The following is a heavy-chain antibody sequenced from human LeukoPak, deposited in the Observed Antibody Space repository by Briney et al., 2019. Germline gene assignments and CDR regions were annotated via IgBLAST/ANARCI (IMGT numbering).Heavy chain of an antibody. Sequence: GGSLRLSCSGSGFTFSTYAFHWVRQAPGKGLEYVSAISSNGGSTFYADSVKGRFTISRDNSKNTLLLQMNSLRAEDTAVYYCFPHNTENNGRWGQGTLVTVSS. V-gene: IGHV3-64D*06. CDR2: ISSNGGST. CDR1: GFTFSTYA. CDR3: FPHNTENNGR. D-gene: IGHD1/OR15-1a*01. J-gene: IGHJ4*02.